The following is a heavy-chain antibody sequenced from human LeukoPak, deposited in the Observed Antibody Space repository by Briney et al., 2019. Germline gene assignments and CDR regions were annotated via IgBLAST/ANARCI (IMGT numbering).Heavy chain of an antibody. CDR1: GFTFSSYS. D-gene: IGHD5-18*01. CDR3: ANIGRYSYPSRY. J-gene: IGHJ4*02. V-gene: IGHV3-21*01. Sequence: PGGSLRLSCAASGFTFSSYSMNWVRQAPGKGLEWVSSISSSSSYIYYADSVKGRFPISRDNAKNSLYLQMNSLRAEDTAVYYCANIGRYSYPSRYWGQGTLVTVSS. CDR2: ISSSSSYI.